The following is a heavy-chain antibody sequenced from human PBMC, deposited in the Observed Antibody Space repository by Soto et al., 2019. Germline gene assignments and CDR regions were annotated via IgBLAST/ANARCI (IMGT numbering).Heavy chain of an antibody. J-gene: IGHJ6*02. D-gene: IGHD2-15*01. CDR3: AKATPDDGMDV. V-gene: IGHV3-30*18. Sequence: SLRLSCAASGFSFRSYGMHWVRQAPGKGLEWVAVVSFDGSNQYYADSVRGRFTISRDNSKKTLYLQMNSLRTEDTAVYYCAKATPDDGMDVWGQGTTVTVSS. CDR1: GFSFRSYG. CDR2: VSFDGSNQ.